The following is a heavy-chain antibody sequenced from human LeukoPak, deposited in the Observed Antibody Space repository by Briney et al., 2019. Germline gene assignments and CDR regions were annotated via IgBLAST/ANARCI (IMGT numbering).Heavy chain of an antibody. J-gene: IGHJ4*02. Sequence: GGSLRLSCAASGFTFSTYSMNWVRQAPGKGLDWVSSISSSGSYIYYADSVKGRFTISRDNAKNSLYLLMNSLRAEDTAVYYCARVGTCGSTSCHAVYWGQGTLVTVSS. D-gene: IGHD2-2*01. CDR3: ARVGTCGSTSCHAVY. V-gene: IGHV3-21*01. CDR2: ISSSGSYI. CDR1: GFTFSTYS.